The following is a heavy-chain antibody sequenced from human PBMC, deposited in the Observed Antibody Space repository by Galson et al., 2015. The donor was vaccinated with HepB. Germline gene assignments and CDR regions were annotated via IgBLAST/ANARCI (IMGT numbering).Heavy chain of an antibody. J-gene: IGHJ4*02. CDR2: ISYDGSEK. Sequence: SLRLSCAVSGLTFSTYGMFWVRQAPGKGLEWVAVISYDGSEKYYADSVKGRFTISRDNSQNTVDLQMNSLRAEDTAVYYCAKGLSYYGSGAIASWGQGTLVTVSS. V-gene: IGHV3-30*18. CDR3: AKGLSYYGSGAIAS. D-gene: IGHD3-10*01. CDR1: GLTFSTYG.